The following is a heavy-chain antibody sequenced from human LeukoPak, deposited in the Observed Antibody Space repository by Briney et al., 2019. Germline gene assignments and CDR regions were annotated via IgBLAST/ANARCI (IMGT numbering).Heavy chain of an antibody. D-gene: IGHD1-20*01. CDR3: ARDNWNDGGHFDY. Sequence: PGGSLRLSCAASGFTFSSYAMSWVRLAPGKGLEWVSAISGSGGSTYYADSVKGRFTISRDNSKNTLYLQMNSLRAEDTAVYYCARDNWNDGGHFDYWGQGTLVTVSS. J-gene: IGHJ4*02. CDR2: ISGSGGST. CDR1: GFTFSSYA. V-gene: IGHV3-23*01.